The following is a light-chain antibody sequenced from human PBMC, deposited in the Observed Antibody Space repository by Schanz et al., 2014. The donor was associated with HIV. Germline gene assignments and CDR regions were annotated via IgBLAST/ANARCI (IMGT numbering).Light chain of an antibody. Sequence: QSALTQPPSVSGSPGQSITISCTGTSSDIGGYNFVSWYQQHPGKAPKLMIYDVSNRPSGVSNRFSGSKSGNTASLTISGLQSEDEADYFCAAWDDGLSGVVFGGGTKLTVL. CDR1: SSDIGGYNF. CDR3: AAWDDGLSGVV. J-gene: IGLJ3*02. CDR2: DVS. V-gene: IGLV2-14*01.